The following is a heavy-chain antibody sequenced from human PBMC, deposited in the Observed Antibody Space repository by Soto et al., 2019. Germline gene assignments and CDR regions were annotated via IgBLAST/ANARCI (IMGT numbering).Heavy chain of an antibody. D-gene: IGHD4-4*01. CDR2: INHSGST. V-gene: IGHV4-34*01. CDR3: ARTGLHYYFDY. Sequence: SSETLSLTCAVYGGSFSGYYWSWIRQPPGKGLEWIGEINHSGSTNYNPSLKSRVTISVDTSKNQFSLKLSSVTAADTAVYYCARTGLHYYFDYWGQGTLVTVSS. J-gene: IGHJ4*02. CDR1: GGSFSGYY.